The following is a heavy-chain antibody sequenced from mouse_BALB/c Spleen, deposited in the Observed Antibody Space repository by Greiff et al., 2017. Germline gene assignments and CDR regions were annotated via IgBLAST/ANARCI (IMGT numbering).Heavy chain of an antibody. J-gene: IGHJ2*01. D-gene: IGHD2-3*01. V-gene: IGHV5-12-2*01. Sequence: DVHLVESGGGLVQPGGSLKLSCAASGFTFSSYTMSWVRQTPEKRLEWVAYISNGGGSTYYPDTVKGRFTISRDNAKNTLYLQMSSLKSEDTAMYYCARHDGNYFDYWGQGTTLTVSS. CDR3: ARHDGNYFDY. CDR2: ISNGGGST. CDR1: GFTFSSYT.